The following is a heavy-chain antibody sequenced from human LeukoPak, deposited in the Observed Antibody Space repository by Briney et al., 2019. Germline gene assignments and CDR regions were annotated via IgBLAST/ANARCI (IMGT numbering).Heavy chain of an antibody. D-gene: IGHD3-22*01. CDR3: TRGTYYYDRTGYFTDY. V-gene: IGHV3-49*04. J-gene: IGHJ4*02. Sequence: GGSLRLSCTASGFTFGDYAMSWVRQPPGKGLEWVGFIRSKAYGGTIEYDASVRGRFSISRDDSRSIAYLQMNSLKTEDTAFYYCTRGTYYYDRTGYFTDYWRQGTLVTVSS. CDR1: GFTFGDYA. CDR2: IRSKAYGGTI.